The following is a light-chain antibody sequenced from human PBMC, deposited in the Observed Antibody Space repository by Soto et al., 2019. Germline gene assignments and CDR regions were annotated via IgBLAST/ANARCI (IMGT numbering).Light chain of an antibody. Sequence: DIQMTQSPSSVSASVGDRVTITCRASQGISSWLAWYQQKPGKAPKLLIYAASSLQSGVPSRFSGSGSGTEFTLTINNLQPDDLATYYCQQYDRHSWTFGQGTKVDIK. CDR2: AAS. J-gene: IGKJ1*01. CDR1: QGISSW. CDR3: QQYDRHSWT. V-gene: IGKV1-12*01.